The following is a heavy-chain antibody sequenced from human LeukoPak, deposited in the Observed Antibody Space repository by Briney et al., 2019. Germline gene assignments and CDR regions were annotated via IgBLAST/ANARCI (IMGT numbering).Heavy chain of an antibody. CDR1: GFTFSSYG. CDR3: AREGIAVAGTDY. CDR2: ISYDGSNK. J-gene: IGHJ4*02. V-gene: IGHV3-30*03. Sequence: GGSLRLSCAASGFTFSSYGMHWVRQAPGKGLEWVAVISYDGSNKYYADSVKGRFTISRDNSKNTLYLQMNSLRAEDTAVYYCAREGIAVAGTDYWGQGTLVTVSS. D-gene: IGHD6-19*01.